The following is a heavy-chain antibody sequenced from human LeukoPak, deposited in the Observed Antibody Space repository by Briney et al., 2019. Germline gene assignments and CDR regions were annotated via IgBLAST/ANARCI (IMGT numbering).Heavy chain of an antibody. CDR1: GGTFSSYA. J-gene: IGHJ5*02. V-gene: IGHV1-69*05. Sequence: SVKVSCKASGGTFSSYAISWVRQAPGQGLEWMGGIIPIFGTANYAQKFQGRVTITTDESTSTAYMELSSLRSEDTAGYYCARVQRSWFDPWGRETWSPSPQ. CDR3: ARVQRSWFDP. CDR2: IIPIFGTA.